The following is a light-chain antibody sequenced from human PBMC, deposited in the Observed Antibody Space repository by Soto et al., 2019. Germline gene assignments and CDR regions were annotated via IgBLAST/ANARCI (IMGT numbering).Light chain of an antibody. CDR1: QSVSSN. Sequence: EIVMTQSPATLSVSPGERATLSCRASQSVSSNLAWYQQKPGQAPRLLIYGASTRATGIPARFSGSGSGTEFILTISSLQSEDFAVYYCQQYNNWPTWTFGQGPKVDIK. V-gene: IGKV3-15*01. CDR2: GAS. J-gene: IGKJ1*01. CDR3: QQYNNWPTWT.